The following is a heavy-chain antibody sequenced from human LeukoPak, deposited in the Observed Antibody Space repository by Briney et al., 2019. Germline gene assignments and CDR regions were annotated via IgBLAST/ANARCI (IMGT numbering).Heavy chain of an antibody. Sequence: ASVKVSCKASGYTFTIYYMHWVRQAPGQGLEWMGWINPNSGATSYAQRFQGRVTMTRDTSTSTAYMELSGLTSDDTAVYYCARNPPYCTSTSCYNDYWGQGTLVTVSS. CDR1: GYTFTIYY. J-gene: IGHJ4*02. D-gene: IGHD2-2*02. CDR2: INPNSGAT. CDR3: ARNPPYCTSTSCYNDY. V-gene: IGHV1-2*02.